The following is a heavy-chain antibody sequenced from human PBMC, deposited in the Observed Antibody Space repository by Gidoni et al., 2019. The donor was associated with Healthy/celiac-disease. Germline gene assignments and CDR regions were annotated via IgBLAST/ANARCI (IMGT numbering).Heavy chain of an antibody. V-gene: IGHV3-23*01. CDR2: ISGSGGST. CDR3: SSSYTPAAPFDY. CDR1: GFTFSSYA. J-gene: IGHJ4*02. D-gene: IGHD2-2*02. Sequence: EVQLLESGGGLVQPGGSLRLSCAASGFTFSSYAMSWVRQAPGKGRGWVSAISGSGGSTYYADSVKGRFTISRDNSKNTLYLQMNSLRAEDTAVYYCSSSYTPAAPFDYWGQGTLVTVSS.